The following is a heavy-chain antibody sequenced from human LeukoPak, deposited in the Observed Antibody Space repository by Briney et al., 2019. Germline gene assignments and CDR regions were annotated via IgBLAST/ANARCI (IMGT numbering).Heavy chain of an antibody. V-gene: IGHV3-33*01. Sequence: GRSLRLSCAASGFTFSSYGMHWVRQAPGKGLEWVAVILYDGSNKYYADSVKGRFTISRDNSKNTLYLQMNSLRAEDTAVYYCARGSVSGNYYYYGMDVWGQGTTVTVSS. CDR2: ILYDGSNK. D-gene: IGHD2-15*01. CDR3: ARGSVSGNYYYYGMDV. CDR1: GFTFSSYG. J-gene: IGHJ6*02.